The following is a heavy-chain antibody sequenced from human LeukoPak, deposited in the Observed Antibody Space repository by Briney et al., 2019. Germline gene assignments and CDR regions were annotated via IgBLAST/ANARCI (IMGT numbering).Heavy chain of an antibody. CDR3: ASGNYFHY. Sequence: GGSLRLSCAASGFTFSTFWMSWVRQAPGKGMEWVANIKEDGTEKHYVDSVKGRFTISRDNAKNSLYLQMNRLRAEDTAVYFCASGNYFHYWGQGTLVAVSS. CDR2: IKEDGTEK. V-gene: IGHV3-7*01. CDR1: GFTFSTFW. J-gene: IGHJ4*02.